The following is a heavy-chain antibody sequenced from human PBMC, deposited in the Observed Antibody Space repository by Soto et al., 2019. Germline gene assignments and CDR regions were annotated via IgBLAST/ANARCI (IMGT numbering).Heavy chain of an antibody. J-gene: IGHJ3*02. Sequence: GGSLRLSCAASGFTFSSYPMHWVRQAPGKGLEWVAVISYDGSNKYYADSVKGRFTISRDNSKNTLYLQMNSLRDEDTAVYYCARQGRFHDYARAFDIWGQGTMVTVSS. CDR3: ARQGRFHDYARAFDI. CDR2: ISYDGSNK. V-gene: IGHV3-30-3*01. D-gene: IGHD4-17*01. CDR1: GFTFSSYP.